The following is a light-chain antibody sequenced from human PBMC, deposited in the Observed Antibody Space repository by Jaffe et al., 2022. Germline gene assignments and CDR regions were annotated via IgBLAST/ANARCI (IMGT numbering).Light chain of an antibody. CDR1: QGISSA. J-gene: IGKJ5*01. CDR2: DAS. Sequence: AIQLTQSPSSLSASVGDRVTITCRASQGISSALAWYQQKPGKAPKLLIYDASSLESGVPSRFSGSGSGTDFTLTISSLQPEDFATYYCQQFNSYPLPITFGQGTRLEIK. V-gene: IGKV1-13*02. CDR3: QQFNSYPLPIT.